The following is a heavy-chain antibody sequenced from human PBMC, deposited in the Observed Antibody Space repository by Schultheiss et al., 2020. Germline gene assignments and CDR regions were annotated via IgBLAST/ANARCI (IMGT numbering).Heavy chain of an antibody. CDR1: GGTFSSYA. CDR3: ARDGNSWGMDV. CDR2: IIPILGIA. V-gene: IGHV1-69*04. Sequence: SVKVSCKASGGTFSSYAISWVRQAPGQGLEWMGRIIPILGIANYAQKFRGRVTMTTDTSTSTAYMELSSLRSEDTAVYYCARDGNSWGMDVWGQGTTVNVSS. D-gene: IGHD4-23*01. J-gene: IGHJ6*02.